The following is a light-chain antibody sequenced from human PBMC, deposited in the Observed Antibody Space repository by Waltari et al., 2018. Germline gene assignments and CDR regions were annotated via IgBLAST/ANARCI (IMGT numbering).Light chain of an antibody. CDR2: EVF. V-gene: IGLV2-23*02. Sequence: QSALTQPASVSGTPGQSITISCSGTTSDVGSYDLVPWYPQHPGEAPKLLICEVFKRPPDTSSRFSGAKSGSTASLTISGLQPEDEADYYCCSYAGRGTYVFGSGTKVTVL. CDR1: TSDVGSYDL. J-gene: IGLJ1*01. CDR3: CSYAGRGTYV.